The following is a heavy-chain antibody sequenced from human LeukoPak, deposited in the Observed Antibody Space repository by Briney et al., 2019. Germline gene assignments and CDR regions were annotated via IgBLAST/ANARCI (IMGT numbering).Heavy chain of an antibody. CDR2: ISAYNGNT. D-gene: IGHD3-10*01. V-gene: IGHV1-18*01. Sequence: GASVKVSCKASGYTFTSYGISWVRQAPGQGLEWMGWISAYNGNTNYAQKLQGRVTMTTDTSTSTAYMELRSLRSDDTAVYYCARGQNVLLWFGEPIGWFDPWGQGTLVTVSS. J-gene: IGHJ5*02. CDR3: ARGQNVLLWFGEPIGWFDP. CDR1: GYTFTSYG.